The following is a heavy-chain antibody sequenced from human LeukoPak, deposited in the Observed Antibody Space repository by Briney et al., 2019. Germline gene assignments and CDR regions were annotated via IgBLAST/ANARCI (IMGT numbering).Heavy chain of an antibody. D-gene: IGHD6-13*01. CDR2: ISSSSSYI. J-gene: IGHJ4*02. Sequence: GRSLRLSCAASGFTFSSYSMNWVRQAPGKRLEWVSSISSSSSYIYYADSVKGRFTISRDNAKNSLYLQMNSLRAEDTAVYYCARGTRALIAAAGYSWGQGTLVTVSS. V-gene: IGHV3-21*01. CDR1: GFTFSSYS. CDR3: ARGTRALIAAAGYS.